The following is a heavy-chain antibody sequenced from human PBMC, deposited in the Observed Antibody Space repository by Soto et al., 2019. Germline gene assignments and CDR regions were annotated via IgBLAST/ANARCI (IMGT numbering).Heavy chain of an antibody. Sequence: SETLSLTCTVSGGSISSYYWSWIRQPPGKGLEWIGYIYYSGSTNYNPSLKSRVTISVDTSKNQFSLKLSSVTAADTAVYYCARQYSSGFFAFDIWGQGTMVTVSS. CDR2: IYYSGST. V-gene: IGHV4-59*08. CDR1: GGSISSYY. D-gene: IGHD6-19*01. J-gene: IGHJ3*02. CDR3: ARQYSSGFFAFDI.